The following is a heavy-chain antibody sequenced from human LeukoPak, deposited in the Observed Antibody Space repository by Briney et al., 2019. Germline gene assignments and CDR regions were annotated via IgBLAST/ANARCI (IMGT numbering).Heavy chain of an antibody. CDR1: GFTFSSYA. J-gene: IGHJ4*02. Sequence: PGGSLRLSCAASGFTFSSYAMSRVRQAPGKGLEWVSAISGSGGSTYYADSVKGRFTISRDNSKNTLYLQMNSLRAEDTAVYYCAKDRRLWFGELLYYFDYWGQGTLVTVSS. D-gene: IGHD3-10*01. CDR2: ISGSGGST. V-gene: IGHV3-23*01. CDR3: AKDRRLWFGELLYYFDY.